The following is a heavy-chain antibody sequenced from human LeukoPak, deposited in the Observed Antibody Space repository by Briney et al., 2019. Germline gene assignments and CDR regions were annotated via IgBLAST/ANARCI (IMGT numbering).Heavy chain of an antibody. CDR2: IHFSGST. CDR1: DASISGYY. J-gene: IGHJ4*02. V-gene: IGHV4-59*08. D-gene: IGHD1-26*01. Sequence: SETLSLTCTVSDASISGYYWSWIRQPPGKGLEWIGSIHFSGSTNYNPSLKSRVTISVDTSKNQFSLKLTSVTAADTAVYYCARSGSYGGHFDNWGQGTLVTVSS. CDR3: ARSGSYGGHFDN.